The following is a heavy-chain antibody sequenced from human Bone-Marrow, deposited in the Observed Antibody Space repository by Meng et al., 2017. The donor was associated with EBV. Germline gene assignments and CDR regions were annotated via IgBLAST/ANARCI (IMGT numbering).Heavy chain of an antibody. J-gene: IGHJ4*02. CDR2: ISYDGSNK. Sequence: QVQLVESGGVVVQPGRWRSLSCAASGFSFSSYGMHWVRQAPGKGLEWVAVISYDGSNKYYADSVKGRFTISRDNSKNTLYLQMNSLRAEDTAVYYCAKGKMGVAVAGIIYWGQGTLVTVSS. CDR3: AKGKMGVAVAGIIY. CDR1: GFSFSSYG. D-gene: IGHD6-19*01. V-gene: IGHV3-30*18.